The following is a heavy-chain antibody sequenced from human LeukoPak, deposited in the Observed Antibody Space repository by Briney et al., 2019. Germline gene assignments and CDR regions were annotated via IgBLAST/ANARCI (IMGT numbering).Heavy chain of an antibody. CDR3: ATDLPLGVVAATPRTGY. J-gene: IGHJ4*02. Sequence: ASVKVSCKASGYSFTTFAMNWVRQAPGQGLEWMGGFDPEDGETIYAQKFQGRVTMTEDTSTDAAYMELSSLRSEDTAVYYCATDLPLGVVAATPRTGYWGQGTLVTVSS. CDR2: FDPEDGET. V-gene: IGHV1-24*01. D-gene: IGHD2-15*01. CDR1: GYSFTTFA.